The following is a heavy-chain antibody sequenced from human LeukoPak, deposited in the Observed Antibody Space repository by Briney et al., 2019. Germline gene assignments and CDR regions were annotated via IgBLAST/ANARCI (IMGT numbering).Heavy chain of an antibody. D-gene: IGHD3-3*01. Sequence: SETLSLTCAVYGGSFSGYYWSWIRQPPGQGLEWIGEINHSGSTNYNPSLKSRVTISVDTSKNQFSLKLSSVTAADTAVYYCARGGLRFLEWLSSSGPANWFDPWGQGTLVTVSS. CDR2: INHSGST. CDR3: ARGGLRFLEWLSSSGPANWFDP. V-gene: IGHV4-34*01. CDR1: GGSFSGYY. J-gene: IGHJ5*02.